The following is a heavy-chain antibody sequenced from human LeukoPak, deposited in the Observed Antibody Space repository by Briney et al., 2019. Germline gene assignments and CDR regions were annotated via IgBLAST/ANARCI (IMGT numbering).Heavy chain of an antibody. J-gene: IGHJ3*02. CDR3: ARQLYYDSSGDYAFDI. V-gene: IGHV4-4*07. Sequence: SETLSLTCTVSGGSISSYYWSWIRQPAGKGLEWIGRIYTSGSTNYNPSLKSRVTMSVDTSKNQFSLKLSSVTAADTAVYYCARQLYYDSSGDYAFDIWGQGTMVTVSS. CDR2: IYTSGST. D-gene: IGHD3-22*01. CDR1: GGSISSYY.